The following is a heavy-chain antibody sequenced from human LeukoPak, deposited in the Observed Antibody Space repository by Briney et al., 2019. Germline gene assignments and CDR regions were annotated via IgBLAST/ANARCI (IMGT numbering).Heavy chain of an antibody. CDR3: ARKRRGYCSSTSCYEEDDY. Sequence: SETLSLTCTVSGGSISSYYWSWIRQPPGKGLEWIGYIYYSGSTNYNPSLKSRVTISVDTSKNQFSLKLSSVTAADMAVYSCARKRRGYCSSTSCYEEDDYWGQGTLVTVSS. J-gene: IGHJ4*02. V-gene: IGHV4-59*01. CDR2: IYYSGST. CDR1: GGSISSYY. D-gene: IGHD2-2*01.